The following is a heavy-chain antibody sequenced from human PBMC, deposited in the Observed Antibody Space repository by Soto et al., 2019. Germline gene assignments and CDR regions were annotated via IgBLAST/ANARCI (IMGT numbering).Heavy chain of an antibody. CDR2: VHYSGST. CDR3: ARGVDYYATSGYFSFDS. D-gene: IGHD3-16*01. CDR1: GGSSHNFY. V-gene: IGHV4-59*01. Sequence: SETLSLTCNLSGGSSHNFYWLWIRQPPGKGLEWVGHVHYSGSTNYSPSLNSRATISLDTSKSQLSLKLRSVTAADTAMYFCARGVDYYATSGYFSFDSCGQGLPVPVSS. J-gene: IGHJ4*02.